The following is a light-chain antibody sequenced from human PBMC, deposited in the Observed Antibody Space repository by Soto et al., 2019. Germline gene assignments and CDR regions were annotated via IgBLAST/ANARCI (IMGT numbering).Light chain of an antibody. CDR1: QIFSSSY. Sequence: EVVLTQSPDTLSLSPGETATLSCRASQIFSSSYLAWYQQKPGQAPRLLIYRASSRATGIPDRFSGSGSGTDFTLTISRLEPEDFAVYYCQQYGTSRWTFGQGTKVDIK. V-gene: IGKV3-20*01. J-gene: IGKJ1*01. CDR2: RAS. CDR3: QQYGTSRWT.